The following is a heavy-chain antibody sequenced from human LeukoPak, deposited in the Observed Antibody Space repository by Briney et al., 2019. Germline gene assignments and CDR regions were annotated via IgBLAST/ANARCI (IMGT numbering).Heavy chain of an antibody. V-gene: IGHV4-38-2*01. CDR2: IYHSGNT. J-gene: IGHJ4*02. D-gene: IGHD1-26*01. Sequence: SETPSLTCDVSGHSIRGGSYWGWIWQPPGKGLEWIGSIYHSGNTYYNSSLKSRLIISVDTSKNQISLKLSSVAAADTAIYYCARGRGGSGDRVIFDIWGQGTLVTISS. CDR3: ARGRGGSGDRVIFDI. CDR1: GHSIRGGSY.